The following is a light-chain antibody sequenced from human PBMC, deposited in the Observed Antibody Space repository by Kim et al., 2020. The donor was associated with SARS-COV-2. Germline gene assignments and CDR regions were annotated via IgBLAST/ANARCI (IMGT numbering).Light chain of an antibody. CDR1: TGAVTSGFY. J-gene: IGLJ3*02. CDR2: ITS. Sequence: PRGTVTVTCASSTGAVTSGFYPNWFQQQLGQPPRALIYITSNKHSGTPARSAGSLLGGKAALTLSGVQPEDEDVYYCLLYYGGAQLFGGGTQLTVL. V-gene: IGLV7-43*01. CDR3: LLYYGGAQL.